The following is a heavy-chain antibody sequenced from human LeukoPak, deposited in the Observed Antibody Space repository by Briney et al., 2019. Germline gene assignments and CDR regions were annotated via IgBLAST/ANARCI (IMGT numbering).Heavy chain of an antibody. CDR1: GFTFSSYA. V-gene: IGHV3-30-3*01. CDR2: ISYDGSNK. Sequence: PGGSLRLSCAASGFTFSSYAMHWVRQAPGKGLEWVAVISYDGSNKYYADSVKGRFTISRDNSKNTLYLQMNSLRAENTAVYYCARGTIVLISDYWGQGTLVTVSS. J-gene: IGHJ4*02. D-gene: IGHD2-8*01. CDR3: ARGTIVLISDY.